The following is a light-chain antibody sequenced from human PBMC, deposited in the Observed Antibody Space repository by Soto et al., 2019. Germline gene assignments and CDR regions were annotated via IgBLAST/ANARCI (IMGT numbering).Light chain of an antibody. CDR1: SSDVGYYNY. V-gene: IGLV2-14*01. Sequence: QSVLTQPASVSGSPGQSITISCTGTSSDVGYYNYVSWYQHHPGKVPKLLIYEVSNRPSGVSNRCSGSKSGNTASLTISGLQAEDEADYYCSSYTTSSTQVFGGGTKLTVL. J-gene: IGLJ3*02. CDR3: SSYTTSSTQV. CDR2: EVS.